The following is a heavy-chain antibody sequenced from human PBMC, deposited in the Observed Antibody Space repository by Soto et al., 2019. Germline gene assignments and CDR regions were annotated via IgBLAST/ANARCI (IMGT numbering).Heavy chain of an antibody. J-gene: IGHJ6*02. V-gene: IGHV4-4*02. CDR2: IYHSGST. CDR3: ARDQADSSGSPPNYYYGMDV. D-gene: IGHD3-22*01. Sequence: SETLSLTCAVSGGSISSSNWWSWVRQPPGKGLEWIGEIYHSGSTNYNPSLKSRVTISVDKSKNQFSLKLSSVTAADTAVYYCARDQADSSGSPPNYYYGMDVWGQGTTVTVSS. CDR1: GGSISSSNW.